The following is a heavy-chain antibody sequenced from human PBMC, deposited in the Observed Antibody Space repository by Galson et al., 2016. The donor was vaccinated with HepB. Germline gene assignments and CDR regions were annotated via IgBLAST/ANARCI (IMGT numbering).Heavy chain of an antibody. CDR3: VRYHSVVPTTAYNWFDP. J-gene: IGHJ5*02. Sequence: SLRLSCAASGFAFSSHWMHWVRQDLGKGLVWVSRINSDGTISNYADSVKGRFTISRDNAKNTLYLQMNSLRAEDTAVYFWVRYHSVVPTTAYNWFDPWGRGTLVTVSS. D-gene: IGHD4-23*01. CDR1: GFAFSSHW. V-gene: IGHV3-74*01. CDR2: INSDGTIS.